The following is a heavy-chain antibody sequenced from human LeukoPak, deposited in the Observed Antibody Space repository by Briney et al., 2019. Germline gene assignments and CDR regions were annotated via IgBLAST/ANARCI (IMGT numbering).Heavy chain of an antibody. D-gene: IGHD3-9*01. Sequence: SETLSLTCTVSGGSISSSSYYWGWIRQPPGKGLEWIGYIYYSGSTNYNPSLKSRVTISVDTSKNQFSLKLSSVTAADTAVYYCARSGSHYDILTGYYPLYYFDYWGQGTLVTVSS. CDR2: IYYSGST. V-gene: IGHV4-61*05. CDR3: ARSGSHYDILTGYYPLYYFDY. J-gene: IGHJ4*02. CDR1: GGSISSSSYY.